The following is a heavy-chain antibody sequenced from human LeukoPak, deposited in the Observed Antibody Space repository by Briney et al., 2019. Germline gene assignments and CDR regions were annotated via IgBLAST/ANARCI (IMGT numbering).Heavy chain of an antibody. J-gene: IGHJ4*02. V-gene: IGHV3-43*01. Sequence: PGGSLRLSCAASGFIFDDFTIHWVRQVPGKGLEWVSLINWDGGSTYYADSVKGPFTISRDNSKNSLYLQMDSLTTEDTAFYYCAKGDVDSPMNFYHWGQGTLLTVSS. D-gene: IGHD5-12*01. CDR1: GFIFDDFT. CDR2: INWDGGST. CDR3: AKGDVDSPMNFYH.